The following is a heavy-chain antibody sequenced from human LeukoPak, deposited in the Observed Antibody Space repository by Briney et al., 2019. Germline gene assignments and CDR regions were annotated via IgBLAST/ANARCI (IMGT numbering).Heavy chain of an antibody. Sequence: PSETLSLTCAVSGYSISSGCYWGWIRQPPRKGLEWIGSIYHNGNTYYNPSLKSRVTISVDTSKNEFSLKLSSVTAADTAVYYCARAYHSSWYLNWFDPWGQGTLVTVSS. D-gene: IGHD6-13*01. CDR3: ARAYHSSWYLNWFDP. V-gene: IGHV4-38-2*01. CDR2: IYHNGNT. J-gene: IGHJ5*02. CDR1: GYSISSGCY.